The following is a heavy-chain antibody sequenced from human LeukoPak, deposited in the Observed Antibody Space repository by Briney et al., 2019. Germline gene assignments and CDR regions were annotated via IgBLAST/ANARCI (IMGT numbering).Heavy chain of an antibody. V-gene: IGHV5-51*01. J-gene: IGHJ4*02. Sequence: GESLQISCKGSGYSFASYWIGWARQMPGKGLEWVGIIYPLNSDTRYSPSFQGQVTISADKSTSTAYLQWSSLKASDTAVYYCARPSGDNRFDYWGQGTLVTVSS. CDR3: ARPSGDNRFDY. CDR2: IYPLNSDT. D-gene: IGHD4-17*01. CDR1: GYSFASYW.